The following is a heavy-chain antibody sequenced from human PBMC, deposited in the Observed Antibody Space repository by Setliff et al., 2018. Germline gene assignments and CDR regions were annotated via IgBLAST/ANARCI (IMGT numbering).Heavy chain of an antibody. D-gene: IGHD1-20*01. CDR3: ARIAGTVAN. CDR2: ISSSSSTI. Sequence: GGSLRLSCAASGFTFCSSSMNWVRQAPGKGLEWVSYISSSSSTIYYADSVKGRFTLSRDNAKNSLYLQMNSLRAEDTAVYYCARIAGTVANWGQGTLVTVSS. J-gene: IGHJ4*02. CDR1: GFTFCSSS. V-gene: IGHV3-48*01.